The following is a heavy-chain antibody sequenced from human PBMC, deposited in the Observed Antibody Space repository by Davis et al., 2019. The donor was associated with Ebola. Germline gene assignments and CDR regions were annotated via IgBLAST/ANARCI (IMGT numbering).Heavy chain of an antibody. CDR1: GFTFSSYW. D-gene: IGHD2-21*02. V-gene: IGHV3-7*01. Sequence: GGSLRLSCAASGFTFSSYWMSWVRQAPGKGLEWVANIKQDGSEKYYVDSVKGRFTISRDNSKNTLYLQMGSLRAEDMAVYYCARGRGVTPFDYWGQGTLITVSS. J-gene: IGHJ4*02. CDR2: IKQDGSEK. CDR3: ARGRGVTPFDY.